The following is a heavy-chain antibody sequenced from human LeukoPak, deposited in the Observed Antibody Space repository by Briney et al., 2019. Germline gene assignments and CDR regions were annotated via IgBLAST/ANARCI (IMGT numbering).Heavy chain of an antibody. D-gene: IGHD4-17*01. Sequence: GGSLRLSCAASGFTFDDYGMSWVRQAPGKGLVWVSRINSDGSSTSYADSVKGRFTISRDNAKNTLYLQMNSLRAEDTAVYYCARDYGDFDYWGQGTLVTVSS. J-gene: IGHJ4*02. CDR1: GFTFDDYG. V-gene: IGHV3-74*01. CDR3: ARDYGDFDY. CDR2: INSDGSST.